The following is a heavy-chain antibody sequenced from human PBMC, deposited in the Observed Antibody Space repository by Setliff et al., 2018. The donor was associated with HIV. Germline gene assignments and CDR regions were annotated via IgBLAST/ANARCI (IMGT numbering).Heavy chain of an antibody. CDR2: IYSSGSS. CDR1: GGSISSGSYY. CDR3: ARDHRILGAFDI. Sequence: PSETLSLTCTVSGGSISSGSYYWSWIRQPAGKRLEWIGRIYSSGSSNYNPSLKNRVTISVDTSKNQFSLKLSSVAAADTAVYYCARDHRILGAFDIWGQGTMVTVSS. D-gene: IGHD2-21*01. J-gene: IGHJ3*02. V-gene: IGHV4-61*02.